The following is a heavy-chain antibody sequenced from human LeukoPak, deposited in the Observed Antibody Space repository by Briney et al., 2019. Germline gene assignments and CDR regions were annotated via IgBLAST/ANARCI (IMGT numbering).Heavy chain of an antibody. CDR2: MNPNSGNT. CDR1: GYTFTSYD. CDR3: ARGVSEVPAVLYYYYYGMDV. V-gene: IGHV1-8*01. D-gene: IGHD2-2*01. J-gene: IGHJ6*02. Sequence: RASVKVSCKASGYTFTSYDINWVRQATGQGLEWMGWMNPNSGNTGYAQKFQGRVTMTRNTSISTAYMELSSLRSEDTAVYYCARGVSEVPAVLYYYYYGMDVWGQGTTVTVSS.